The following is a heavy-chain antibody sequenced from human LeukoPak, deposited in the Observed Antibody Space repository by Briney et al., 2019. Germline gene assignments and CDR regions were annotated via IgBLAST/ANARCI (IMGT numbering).Heavy chain of an antibody. CDR1: GFTFSSYG. Sequence: PGGSLRLSCAASGFTFSSYGMHWVRQAPGKGLEWVAVISYDGSNKYYADSVKGRFTISRDNSKNTLYLQMNSLRAEDTAVYYCAKDYLDTAMVLDYWGQGTLVTVSS. D-gene: IGHD5-18*01. J-gene: IGHJ4*02. CDR3: AKDYLDTAMVLDY. V-gene: IGHV3-30*18. CDR2: ISYDGSNK.